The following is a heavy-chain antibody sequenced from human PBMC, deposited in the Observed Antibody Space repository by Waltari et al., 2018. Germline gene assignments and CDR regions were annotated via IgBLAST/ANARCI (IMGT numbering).Heavy chain of an antibody. J-gene: IGHJ5*02. CDR2: IYSGGST. V-gene: IGHV3-53*02. Sequence: EVQLVETGGGLIQPGGSLRLSCAASGFPVSSNSLSWVRQAPGKGLEWVSVIYSGGSTYYADSVKGRFTISRDNSKNTLYLQMNSLRAEDTAVYYCSRSGYDQDWFDPWGQGTLVTVSS. D-gene: IGHD5-12*01. CDR1: GFPVSSNS. CDR3: SRSGYDQDWFDP.